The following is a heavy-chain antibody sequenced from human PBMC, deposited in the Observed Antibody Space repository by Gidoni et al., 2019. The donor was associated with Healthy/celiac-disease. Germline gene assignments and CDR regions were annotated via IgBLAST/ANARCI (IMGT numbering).Heavy chain of an antibody. Sequence: EVQLVPSGAEVKQPGESLMISCPGSGYTFPSDWIGWVRQMPGKGLEWMGIISPGDSDTRYRQACQGQVTRSADKSSKNADLQWSSLKAADAARYYCARLGVMVPRGDAFDIWGQGTMVTGSS. J-gene: IGHJ3*02. V-gene: IGHV5-51*01. CDR3: ARLGVMVPRGDAFDI. D-gene: IGHD3-10*01. CDR2: ISPGDSDT. CDR1: GYTFPSDW.